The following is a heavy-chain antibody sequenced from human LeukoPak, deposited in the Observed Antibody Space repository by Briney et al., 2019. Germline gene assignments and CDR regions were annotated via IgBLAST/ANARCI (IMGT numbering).Heavy chain of an antibody. D-gene: IGHD3-10*01. CDR1: GFTFSSYA. J-gene: IGHJ6*03. Sequence: GGSLRLSCAASGFTFSSYAIHWVRQAPGKGLEWVAVISFDGTDAFYADSVKGRFTISRDNAKNSLYLQMNSLRAEDTSVYYCARARFGEPRPGTYYYYMDVWGKGTTVTISS. V-gene: IGHV3-30*14. CDR3: ARARFGEPRPGTYYYYMDV. CDR2: ISFDGTDA.